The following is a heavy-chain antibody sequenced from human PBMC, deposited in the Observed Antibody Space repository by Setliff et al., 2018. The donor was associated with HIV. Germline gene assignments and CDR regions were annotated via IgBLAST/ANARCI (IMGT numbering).Heavy chain of an antibody. CDR3: ARGADTARLPREYYYYYGMDV. Sequence: ASVKVSCKASGYTFTRHYMHWVRQAPGQGLEWMGIINPSGGSTYSAQNFQGRVTLTRDTSTSTVCMELRSLRSEDAAMYYCARGADTARLPREYYYYYGMDVWGQGTTVTVSS. CDR2: INPSGGST. D-gene: IGHD5-18*01. J-gene: IGHJ6*02. V-gene: IGHV1-46*01. CDR1: GYTFTRHY.